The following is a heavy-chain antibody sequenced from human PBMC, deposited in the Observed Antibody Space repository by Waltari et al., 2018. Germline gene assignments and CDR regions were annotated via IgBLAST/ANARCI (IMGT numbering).Heavy chain of an antibody. CDR2: IIPICGTA. J-gene: IGHJ4*02. Sequence: QVQLVQSGAEVKKPGSSVKVSCKASGGTFSSYAISWVRQAPGPGLAWMGGIIPICGTANYAQKFQGRVTITADESTSTAYMELSSLRSEDTAVYYCARLMVRGVTHPHPFDYWGQGTLVTVSS. CDR1: GGTFSSYA. CDR3: ARLMVRGVTHPHPFDY. V-gene: IGHV1-69*12. D-gene: IGHD3-10*01.